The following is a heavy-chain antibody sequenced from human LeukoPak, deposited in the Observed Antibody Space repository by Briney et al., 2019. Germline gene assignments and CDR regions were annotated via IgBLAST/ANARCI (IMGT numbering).Heavy chain of an antibody. CDR2: IYYSGST. D-gene: IGHD2-15*01. J-gene: IGHJ5*02. CDR1: GGSISSSSYY. Sequence: PSETLSLTCTVSGGSISSSSYYWGWIRQPPGKGLEWIGSIYYSGSTYYNPSLKSRVTISVDTSKNQFSLKLSSVTAADTAVYYCARVWGDCSDGSCYSGWFDPWGQGTLVTVSS. CDR3: ARVWGDCSDGSCYSGWFDP. V-gene: IGHV4-39*01.